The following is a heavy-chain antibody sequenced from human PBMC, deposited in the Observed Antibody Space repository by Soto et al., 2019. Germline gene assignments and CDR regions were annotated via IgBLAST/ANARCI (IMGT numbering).Heavy chain of an antibody. J-gene: IGHJ4*02. V-gene: IGHV1-8*01. Sequence: GASVEVSCKASGYTFTSYYINWVLQATGQGLEWMGWMNPNSGNTGYAQKFQGRVTMTRNTSISTAYMELSSLRSEDTAVYYCARGRITIFGVDFDYWGQGTLVTVSS. CDR3: ARGRITIFGVDFDY. CDR1: GYTFTSYY. D-gene: IGHD3-3*01. CDR2: MNPNSGNT.